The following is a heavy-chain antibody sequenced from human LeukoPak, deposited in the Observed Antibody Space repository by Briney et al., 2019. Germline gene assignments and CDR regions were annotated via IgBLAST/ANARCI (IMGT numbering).Heavy chain of an antibody. Sequence: GGSLRLSCAASGFTFSSSSMSWVRQAPGKGLEWVAVISYDGSNKYYADSVKGRFTISRDNSKNTLYLQMNSLRAEDTAVYYCARDRNHLSIAVAGAFDYWGQGTLVTVSS. V-gene: IGHV3-30-3*01. CDR3: ARDRNHLSIAVAGAFDY. J-gene: IGHJ4*02. CDR1: GFTFSSSS. D-gene: IGHD6-19*01. CDR2: ISYDGSNK.